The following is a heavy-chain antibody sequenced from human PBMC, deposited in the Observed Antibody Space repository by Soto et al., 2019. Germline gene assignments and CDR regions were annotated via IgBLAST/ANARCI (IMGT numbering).Heavy chain of an antibody. Sequence: GGSLRLSCAASGFAFSSSLMSGVRQAPGKGLEWVANIKEDGSEKDYVDPVKGRFTITRDNAKNSLYLQMNNLRAEDTAVYFCTRKRFGMDVWGQGTTVTFSS. V-gene: IGHV3-7*03. J-gene: IGHJ6*02. CDR1: GFAFSSSL. CDR2: IKEDGSEK. CDR3: TRKRFGMDV.